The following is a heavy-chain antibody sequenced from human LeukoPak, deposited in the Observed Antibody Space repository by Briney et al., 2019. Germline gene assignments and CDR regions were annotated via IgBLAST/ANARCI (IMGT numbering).Heavy chain of an antibody. V-gene: IGHV1-18*01. CDR1: GYTFTSYG. CDR3: ARGHIVVVTAIPDWFDP. J-gene: IGHJ5*02. Sequence: ASVKVSCKASGYTFTSYGISWVRQAPGQGLEWMGWISAYNGNTNYAQKLQGRVTMTTDTSTSTAYMELRSLRSDDTAVYYCARGHIVVVTAIPDWFDPWGQGTLVTVSS. D-gene: IGHD2-21*02. CDR2: ISAYNGNT.